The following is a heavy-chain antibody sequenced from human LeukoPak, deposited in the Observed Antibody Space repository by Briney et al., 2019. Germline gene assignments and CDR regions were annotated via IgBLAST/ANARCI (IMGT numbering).Heavy chain of an antibody. D-gene: IGHD3-16*02. CDR3: ARADRYDYVWGSYRKKKFDY. Sequence: ASVKVSCKASGYTFTGYYMHWVRQAPGQGLEWMGWINPNSGGTNYAQKFQGRVTMTRDTSISTAYMELSRLRSDDTAVYYCARADRYDYVWGSYRKKKFDYWGQGTLVTVSS. V-gene: IGHV1-2*02. J-gene: IGHJ4*02. CDR1: GYTFTGYY. CDR2: INPNSGGT.